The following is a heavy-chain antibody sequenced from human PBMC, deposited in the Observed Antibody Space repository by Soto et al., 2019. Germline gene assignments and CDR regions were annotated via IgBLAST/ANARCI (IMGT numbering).Heavy chain of an antibody. CDR2: ISYDETAT. D-gene: IGHD6-19*01. J-gene: IGHJ4*02. CDR3: AEGRELLVTWDFVY. Sequence: QVQLVESGGGVVQPGTSLRLSCAASGFTFSGYGVHWVRQAPGKGLELVATISYDETATYYSDSVKGRCTISRDNSKNTPFLELNRLRAEARAMYYCAEGRELLVTWDFVYGGQGTLVTVS. CDR1: GFTFSGYG. V-gene: IGHV3-30*03.